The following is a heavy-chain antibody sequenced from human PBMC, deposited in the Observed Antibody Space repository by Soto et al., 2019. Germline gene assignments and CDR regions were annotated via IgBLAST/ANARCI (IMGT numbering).Heavy chain of an antibody. J-gene: IGHJ3*02. V-gene: IGHV1-69*02. D-gene: IGHD3-10*01. CDR3: ARAGYYGSGSYHSRGAFDI. CDR2: IIPILGIA. CDR1: GGTFSSYT. Sequence: QVQLVQSGAEVKKPGSSVKVSCKASGGTFSSYTISWVRQAPGQGLEWMGRIIPILGIANYAQKFQGRVTITADKSTSTAYMELSSLRSEDTAVYYCARAGYYGSGSYHSRGAFDIWGQGTMVTVSS.